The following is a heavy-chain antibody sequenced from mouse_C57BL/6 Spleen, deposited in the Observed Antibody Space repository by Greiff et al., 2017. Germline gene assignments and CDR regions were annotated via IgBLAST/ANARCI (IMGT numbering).Heavy chain of an antibody. CDR1: GYTFTSYG. Sequence: VKLVESGAELARPGASVKLSCKASGYTFTSYGISWVKQRTGQGLEWIGEIYPRSGNTYYNEKFKGKATLTADKSSSTAYMELRSLTSEDSAVYFCARKGDSSGYVDYVDYWGQGTTLTVSS. J-gene: IGHJ2*01. V-gene: IGHV1-81*01. CDR3: ARKGDSSGYVDYVDY. D-gene: IGHD3-2*02. CDR2: IYPRSGNT.